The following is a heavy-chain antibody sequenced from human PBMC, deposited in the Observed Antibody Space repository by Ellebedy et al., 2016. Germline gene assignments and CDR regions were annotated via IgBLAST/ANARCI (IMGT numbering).Heavy chain of an antibody. D-gene: IGHD3-10*01. J-gene: IGHJ4*02. CDR1: GFTFDDYA. Sequence: SLKISCATSGFTFDDYALHWVRQVPGKGLELVSGISWDGAAIGYGEAVKGRFTISRDSAKNYLYLQMNSLRVEDTALYFCAKGTMDYLHHWGQGTLVTVSS. CDR2: ISWDGAAI. CDR3: AKGTMDYLHH. V-gene: IGHV3-9*01.